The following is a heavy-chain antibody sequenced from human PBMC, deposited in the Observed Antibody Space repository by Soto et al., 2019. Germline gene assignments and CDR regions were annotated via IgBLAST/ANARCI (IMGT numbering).Heavy chain of an antibody. J-gene: IGHJ4*02. CDR1: GFTFSSYS. CDR3: ARDEIVVPAAIGNYFDY. CDR2: ISSSSITI. D-gene: IGHD2-2*02. Sequence: EVQLVESGGGLVQPGGSLRLSCAASGFTFSSYSMNWVRQAPGKGLEWVSYISSSSITIYYADSVKGRFTISRDNAKNSLYLKMNSLRAEDTAVYYCARDEIVVPAAIGNYFDYGGQGTMVTVSS. V-gene: IGHV3-48*01.